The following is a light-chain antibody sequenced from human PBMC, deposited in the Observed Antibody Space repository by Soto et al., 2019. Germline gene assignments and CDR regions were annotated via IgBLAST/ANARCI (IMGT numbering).Light chain of an antibody. V-gene: IGKV1-27*01. CDR1: QGISTY. CDR3: QKHNSAPNP. J-gene: IGKJ4*01. Sequence: DIQMTQSPSSLSASVGDRVTITCRASQGISTYLAWYQQKPGKVPKLLIYAASTLQSGVPSRFSGSGSGTDFTLTISSLQPKVVATYYCQKHNSAPNPFGGGTKVEIK. CDR2: AAS.